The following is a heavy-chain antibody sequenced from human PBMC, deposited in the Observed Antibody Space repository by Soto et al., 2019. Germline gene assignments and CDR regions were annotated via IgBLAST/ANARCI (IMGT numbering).Heavy chain of an antibody. Sequence: VQVVQSGTEVKKPGASVKVSCKTSGYTFISYGITWVRQAPGQGLEWLGWISGYTGNTDYAQKFQDRVTMTTDTSTTTAYMEVGSLRSDDTAVYYCTRVSYLVRGFNHIPYGMDVWGQGTTVTVSS. CDR1: GYTFISYG. CDR3: TRVSYLVRGFNHIPYGMDV. V-gene: IGHV1-18*01. D-gene: IGHD3-10*01. J-gene: IGHJ6*02. CDR2: ISGYTGNT.